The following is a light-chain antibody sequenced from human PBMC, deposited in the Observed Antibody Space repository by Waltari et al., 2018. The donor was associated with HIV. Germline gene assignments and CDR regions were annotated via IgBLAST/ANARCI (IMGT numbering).Light chain of an antibody. J-gene: IGLJ2*01. CDR1: SSDVGGYNL. Sequence: QSALPQPASVSGSFGQSITISCTGTSSDVGGYNLVSWYHNHPVKAPKLITYEVYKRPSGVSNRCSGSKSGDSASRTISGLQAEDEADYYCCSYAGSNIPFGGGTKVTVL. CDR3: CSYAGSNIP. V-gene: IGLV2-23*02. CDR2: EVY.